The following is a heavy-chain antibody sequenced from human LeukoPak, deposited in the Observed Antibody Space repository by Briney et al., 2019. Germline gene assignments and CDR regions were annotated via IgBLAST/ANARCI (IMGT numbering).Heavy chain of an antibody. J-gene: IGHJ4*02. CDR3: ARHGFVAAAGIDY. V-gene: IGHV4-59*08. D-gene: IGHD6-13*01. Sequence: SETLSLTCTVSGGSLSSYYWSWIRQPPGKGLEWSGYIYYSGSTNYNPSLKSRGTISVDTSKNQFSLKLSSVTAADAAVYYCARHGFVAAAGIDYWGQGTLVTVSS. CDR2: IYYSGST. CDR1: GGSLSSYY.